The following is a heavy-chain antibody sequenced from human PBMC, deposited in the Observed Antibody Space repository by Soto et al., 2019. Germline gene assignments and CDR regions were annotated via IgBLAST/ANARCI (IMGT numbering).Heavy chain of an antibody. D-gene: IGHD3-22*01. Sequence: SVKVSCKASGGTFSSYAISWVRQAPGQGLEWMGGIIPIFGTANYAQKFQGRVTITADESTSTAYMELSSLRSEDTAVYYCARDRHIYYYDSSGYYGPLDYWGQGTLVTAPQ. J-gene: IGHJ4*02. CDR2: IIPIFGTA. CDR1: GGTFSSYA. CDR3: ARDRHIYYYDSSGYYGPLDY. V-gene: IGHV1-69*13.